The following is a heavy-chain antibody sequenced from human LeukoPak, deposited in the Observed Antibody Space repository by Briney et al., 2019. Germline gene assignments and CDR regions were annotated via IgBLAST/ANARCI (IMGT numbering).Heavy chain of an antibody. Sequence: KAGGSLRLSCAASGFTFSIYSMNWVRHAPGKGLEWLSSITSSSNYIYYADSVKGRFTISRDNVQNSLYLQMNSLRAEDTAMYYCARDRGYFDNWGQGTLVTVSS. CDR1: GFTFSIYS. J-gene: IGHJ4*02. CDR2: ITSSSNYI. V-gene: IGHV3-21*01. CDR3: ARDRGYFDN.